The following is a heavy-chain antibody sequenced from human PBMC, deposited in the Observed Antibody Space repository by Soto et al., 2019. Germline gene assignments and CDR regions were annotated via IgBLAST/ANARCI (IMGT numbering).Heavy chain of an antibody. Sequence: QVQLVQSGAQVKKPGASVKVSCKASGYTFDNYALHWVRQAPGRRLEWMGWIHADNGYTKYSQSFQGRVTITRDTSASTVHMGLSSLRSEDTAVYYCARVQYSGYDFKLAFDIWGQGTMVTVSS. J-gene: IGHJ3*02. CDR1: GYTFDNYA. CDR2: IHADNGYT. CDR3: ARVQYSGYDFKLAFDI. D-gene: IGHD5-12*01. V-gene: IGHV1-3*01.